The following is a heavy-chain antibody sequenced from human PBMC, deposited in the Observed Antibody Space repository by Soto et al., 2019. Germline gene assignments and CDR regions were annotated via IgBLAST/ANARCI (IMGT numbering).Heavy chain of an antibody. D-gene: IGHD2-21*01. Sequence: QVQLQESGPGLVEPSGTLSLTCAVSGGSIRSGNWWSWVRQPPGKGLEWIGEIYHSGTTNYNPSLKSRVTISVDKSKNHFSLKLTSVTAADTAVYYFARQRRYYLHYWGQGTLVTVPS. CDR2: IYHSGTT. J-gene: IGHJ4*02. CDR3: ARQRRYYLHY. V-gene: IGHV4-4*02. CDR1: GGSIRSGNW.